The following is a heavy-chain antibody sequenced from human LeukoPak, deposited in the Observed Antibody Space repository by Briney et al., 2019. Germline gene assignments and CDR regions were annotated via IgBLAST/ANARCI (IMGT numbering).Heavy chain of an antibody. J-gene: IGHJ4*02. V-gene: IGHV4-39*07. CDR2: IYYSGST. D-gene: IGHD3-22*01. CDR3: ARGDRSTGYYYAPDY. Sequence: SETLSLTCTVSGGSISSSSYYWGWIRQPPGKGLEWIGSIYYSGSTYYNPSLKSRVTISVDTSKNQFSLKLSSATAADTAVYYCARGDRSTGYYYAPDYWGQGTLVTVSS. CDR1: GGSISSSSYY.